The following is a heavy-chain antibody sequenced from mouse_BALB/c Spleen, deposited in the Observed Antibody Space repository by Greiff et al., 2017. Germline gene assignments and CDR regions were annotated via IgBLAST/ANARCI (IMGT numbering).Heavy chain of an antibody. D-gene: IGHD2-1*01. CDR2: ISSGGSYT. CDR1: GFTFSSYG. J-gene: IGHJ3*01. V-gene: IGHV5-6*01. CDR3: ARQDYGNPGGFAY. Sequence: EVQRVESGGDLVKPGGSLKLSCAASGFTFSSYGMSWVRQTPDKRLEWVATISSGGSYTYYPDSVKGRFTISRDNAKNTLYLQMSSLKSEDTAMYYCARQDYGNPGGFAYWGQGTLVTVSA.